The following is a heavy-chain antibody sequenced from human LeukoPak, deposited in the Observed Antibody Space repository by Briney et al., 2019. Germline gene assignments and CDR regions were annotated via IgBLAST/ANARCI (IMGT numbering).Heavy chain of an antibody. D-gene: IGHD6-13*01. V-gene: IGHV3-33*01. J-gene: IGHJ6*02. Sequence: PGGSLRLSCAASGFTFSSYGMYWVRQAPGKGLEWVAVIWYDGSNKYYADSVKGRFTISRDTSKNTLYLQMNSLRVGDTAVYYCARGGYGPRYYGMDVWGQGTTVTVSS. CDR1: GFTFSSYG. CDR3: ARGGYGPRYYGMDV. CDR2: IWYDGSNK.